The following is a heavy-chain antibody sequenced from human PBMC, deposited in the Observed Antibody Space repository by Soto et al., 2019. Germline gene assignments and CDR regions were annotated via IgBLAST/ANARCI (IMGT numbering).Heavy chain of an antibody. D-gene: IGHD6-13*01. CDR2: IYWDDDK. Sequence: ITLKESGPTLVKPTQTLTLTCTFSGFSLSTSGVGVGWIRQPPGKALEWLALIYWDDDKRYSPSLKSRLTITKDTSKNQVVLTLTNIDPVDTATYYCAHATQLVRGSYYYGMDVWGQGTTVTVSS. CDR1: GFSLSTSGVG. CDR3: AHATQLVRGSYYYGMDV. V-gene: IGHV2-5*02. J-gene: IGHJ6*02.